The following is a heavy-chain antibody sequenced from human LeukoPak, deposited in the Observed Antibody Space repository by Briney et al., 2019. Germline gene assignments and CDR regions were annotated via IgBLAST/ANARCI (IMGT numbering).Heavy chain of an antibody. CDR1: GGTFSSYA. CDR3: ARDGGPLLPFDY. J-gene: IGHJ4*02. Sequence: SVKVSCKASGGTFSSYAISWVRQAPGQGLEWMGGIIPIFGSANYAQKFQGRVTITTDESTSTAYMELSSLRSEDTAVYYCARDGGPLLPFDYWGQGTLVTVSS. D-gene: IGHD3-16*01. V-gene: IGHV1-69*05. CDR2: IIPIFGSA.